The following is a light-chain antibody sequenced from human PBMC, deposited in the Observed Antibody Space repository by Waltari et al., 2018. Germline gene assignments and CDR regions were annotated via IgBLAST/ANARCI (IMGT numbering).Light chain of an antibody. J-gene: IGKJ2*01. CDR3: QQFYSLPYT. V-gene: IGKV1-NL1*01. CDR2: PAS. Sequence: DIQMTQSPSSLSASIGDRVTITCRASQGIRNSLVWYQLKPGTAPKLLLSPASTLDSGVPSRFSGSGSVTVYTLTISSLQPEDLATYSCQQFYSLPYTFGQGTRLEL. CDR1: QGIRNS.